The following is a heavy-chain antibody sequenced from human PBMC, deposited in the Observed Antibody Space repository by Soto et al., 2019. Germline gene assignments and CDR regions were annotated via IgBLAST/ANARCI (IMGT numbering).Heavy chain of an antibody. CDR3: ARPPYSASYYYFDQ. CDR1: GYIFTTYW. D-gene: IGHD1-26*01. J-gene: IGHJ4*02. Sequence: GESLKISCKVSGYIFTTYWIAWVRQMPGKGLEWMGVIYPGDSDTIYSPSFQGRVTISADKSINTAYLQWSSLKASDTAMYYCARPPYSASYYYFDQWGQGTPVTVSS. CDR2: IYPGDSDT. V-gene: IGHV5-51*01.